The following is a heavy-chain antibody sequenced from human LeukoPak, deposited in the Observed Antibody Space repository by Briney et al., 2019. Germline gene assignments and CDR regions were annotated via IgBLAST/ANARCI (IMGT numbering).Heavy chain of an antibody. CDR3: ARHVVSQQLVQSYFDY. CDR1: GGSIRSSYYY. CDR2: IYDSGST. D-gene: IGHD6-13*01. J-gene: IGHJ4*02. V-gene: IGHV4-39*01. Sequence: SETLSLTCTVSGGSIRSSYYYWGWIRQPPGKGLEWIGSIYDSGSTYYNPSLKSRVTISVDTSKNQFSLKLNSVTAADTAVYYCARHVVSQQLVQSYFDYWGQGTLVTVSS.